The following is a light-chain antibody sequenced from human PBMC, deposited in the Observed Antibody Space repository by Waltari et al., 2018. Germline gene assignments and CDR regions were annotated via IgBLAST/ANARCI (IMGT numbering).Light chain of an antibody. Sequence: DIVLTQSPDSLAVSLGEGTSINFKSSQSVFDSSDNKNLLAWYQQRPWQPRKLLIYCASTRESGVPDRFSGSGSGTDFTLTISSLQAEDLAVYYCQQYYGSPWTFGQGTKVEVK. J-gene: IGKJ1*01. CDR2: CAS. CDR3: QQYYGSPWT. V-gene: IGKV4-1*01. CDR1: QSVFDSSDNKNL.